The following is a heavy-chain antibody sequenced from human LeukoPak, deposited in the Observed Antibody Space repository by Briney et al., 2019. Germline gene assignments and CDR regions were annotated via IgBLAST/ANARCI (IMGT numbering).Heavy chain of an antibody. CDR1: GFTFSSYW. CDR2: ISTDGRST. CDR3: AKPRDIDSWAFDV. V-gene: IGHV3-74*01. Sequence: GGSLRLSCAASGFTFSSYWMHWVRQPPGKGLVWLSRISTDGRSTNYADSVKGRFTISRDNARNTLYLQMNSLRTKDTAVYYCAKPRDIDSWAFDVWGQGTMVTVS. J-gene: IGHJ3*01. D-gene: IGHD2-15*01.